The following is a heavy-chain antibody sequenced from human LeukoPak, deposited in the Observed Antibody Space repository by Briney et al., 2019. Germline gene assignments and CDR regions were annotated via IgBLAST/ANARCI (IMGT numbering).Heavy chain of an antibody. CDR3: ARRGGGYNFFDY. CDR2: MYYSGST. D-gene: IGHD5-24*01. V-gene: IGHV4-39*01. Sequence: SETLSLTCTVSGGSISSNDYHWGWIRQPPGKGLEWIGSMYYSGSTYYNPSLKSRVTISVDTSKNQFSPKLSAVTAADTALYYCARRGGGYNFFDYWGQGTLVTVSS. CDR1: GGSISSNDYH. J-gene: IGHJ4*02.